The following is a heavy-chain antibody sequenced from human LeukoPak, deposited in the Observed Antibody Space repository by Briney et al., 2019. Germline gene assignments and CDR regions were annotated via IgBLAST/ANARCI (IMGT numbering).Heavy chain of an antibody. CDR3: ARGDYDSSGYYRYYYYMDV. CDR2: IIPIFGTA. V-gene: IGHV1-69*05. CDR1: GGTFSSYA. Sequence: SVKVSCKASGGTFSSYAISWVRQAPRQGLEWMGGIIPIFGTANYAQKFQGRVTITTDESTSTAYMELSSLRSEDTAVYYCARGDYDSSGYYRYYYYMDVWGKGPRSPSP. J-gene: IGHJ6*03. D-gene: IGHD3-22*01.